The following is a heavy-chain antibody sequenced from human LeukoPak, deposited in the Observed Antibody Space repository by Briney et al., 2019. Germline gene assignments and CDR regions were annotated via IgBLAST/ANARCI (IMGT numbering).Heavy chain of an antibody. Sequence: GGSLRLSCAASGFTFSNYALSWVRQPPGKGLEWVSAFSASGGSTYYADSVKGRFTISRDNSKNTLYLQMNSLRAEDTAVYYCASTFYGDSPPYWGQGTLVTVSS. V-gene: IGHV3-23*01. CDR1: GFTFSNYA. D-gene: IGHD4-17*01. CDR3: ASTFYGDSPPY. CDR2: FSASGGST. J-gene: IGHJ4*02.